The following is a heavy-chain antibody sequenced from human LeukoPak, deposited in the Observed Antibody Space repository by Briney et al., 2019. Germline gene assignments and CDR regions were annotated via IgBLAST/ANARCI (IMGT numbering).Heavy chain of an antibody. Sequence: GGSLRLSCAASGFTFSSYGMHWVRQAPGKGLEWVAVIWYDGSNKYYADSVKGRFTISRDNSKNTLYLQMNSLRAEDTAVYYCARDPYGDYETWFDPWGQGTLVTVSS. V-gene: IGHV3-33*01. CDR2: IWYDGSNK. J-gene: IGHJ5*02. CDR1: GFTFSSYG. CDR3: ARDPYGDYETWFDP. D-gene: IGHD4-17*01.